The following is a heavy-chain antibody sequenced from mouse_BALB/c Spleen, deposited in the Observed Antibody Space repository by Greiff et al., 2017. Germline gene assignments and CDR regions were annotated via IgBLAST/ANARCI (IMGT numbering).Heavy chain of an antibody. V-gene: IGHV14-1*02. J-gene: IGHJ4*01. CDR3: ARSGGLNYAMDY. Sequence: EVKLVESGAELVRPGALVKLSCKASGFNIKDYYMHWVKQRPEQGLEWIGWIDPENGNTIYDPKFQGKASITADTSSNTAYLQLSSLTSEDTAVYYCARSGGLNYAMDYWGQGTSVTVSS. D-gene: IGHD2-2*01. CDR1: GFNIKDYY. CDR2: IDPENGNT.